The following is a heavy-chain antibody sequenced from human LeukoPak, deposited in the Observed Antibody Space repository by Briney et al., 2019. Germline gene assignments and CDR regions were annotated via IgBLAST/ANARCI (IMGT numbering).Heavy chain of an antibody. V-gene: IGHV4-59*13. CDR2: CHYSGNT. J-gene: IGHJ3*02. CDR1: GGSISSNY. CDR3: ARSASSTSRSAFDI. Sequence: SETLSLTCTISGGSISSNYWSWLRQPPGKGLEWIGYCHYSGNTNYNLSLKSRATISVDMSKNQFSLTLNSVTAADTAVYYCARSASSTSRSAFDIWGQGTLVTASS.